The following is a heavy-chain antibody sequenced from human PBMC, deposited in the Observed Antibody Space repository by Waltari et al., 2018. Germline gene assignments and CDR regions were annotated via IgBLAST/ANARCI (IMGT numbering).Heavy chain of an antibody. CDR2: IYPGDSDT. D-gene: IGHD2-2*01. CDR1: GYSFTSYW. Sequence: EVQLVQSGAEVKKPGESLKISCKGSGYSFTSYWIGWVRQMLGKGLEWMGIIYPGDSDTRYSPSFQGQVTISADKSISTAYLQWSSLKASDTAMYYCARQDIVVVPAANNWFDPWGQGTLVTVSS. J-gene: IGHJ5*02. V-gene: IGHV5-51*01. CDR3: ARQDIVVVPAANNWFDP.